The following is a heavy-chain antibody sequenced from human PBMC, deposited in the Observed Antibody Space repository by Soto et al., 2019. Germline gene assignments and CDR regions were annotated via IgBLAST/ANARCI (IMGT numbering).Heavy chain of an antibody. CDR3: ARGGPITGRRHPLKYYGLDV. CDR2: IYNSGSS. CDR1: GDSVRSGRYY. J-gene: IGHJ6*02. V-gene: IGHV4-61*01. Sequence: SETLSLTCTVFGDSVRSGRYYWSWIRQPPGKGLEWIGYIYNSGSSNYNPSLKSRVTISIDTAKNQLSLRLISVAAADTAVYYCARGGPITGRRHPLKYYGLDVWGQGTTVTVSS. D-gene: IGHD1-1*01.